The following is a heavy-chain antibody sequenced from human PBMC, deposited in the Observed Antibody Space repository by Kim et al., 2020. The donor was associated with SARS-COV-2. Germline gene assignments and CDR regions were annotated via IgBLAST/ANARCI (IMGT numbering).Heavy chain of an antibody. CDR3: ARLTDYYGSGSYYLDY. J-gene: IGHJ4*01. Sequence: SETLSLTCAVYGGSFSGYYWSWIRQPPGKGLEWIGEINHSGSTNYNPSLKSRVTISVDTSKNQFSLKLSSVTAADTAVYYCARLTDYYGSGSYYLDYWG. CDR2: INHSGST. CDR1: GGSFSGYY. V-gene: IGHV4-34*01. D-gene: IGHD3-10*01.